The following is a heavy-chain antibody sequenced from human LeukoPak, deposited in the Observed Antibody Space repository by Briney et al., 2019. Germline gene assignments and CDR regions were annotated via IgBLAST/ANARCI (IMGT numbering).Heavy chain of an antibody. J-gene: IGHJ6*03. D-gene: IGHD6-13*01. CDR2: ISSSSYI. Sequence: GGSLRLSCAASGFTFSSYSMNWVRQAPGEGLEWVSSISSSSYIYYADSVKGRFTISRDNAKNSLYLQMNSLRAEDTAVYYCARGIAAAGPGEDYYYYMDVWGKGTTVTVSS. CDR1: GFTFSSYS. CDR3: ARGIAAAGPGEDYYYYMDV. V-gene: IGHV3-21*01.